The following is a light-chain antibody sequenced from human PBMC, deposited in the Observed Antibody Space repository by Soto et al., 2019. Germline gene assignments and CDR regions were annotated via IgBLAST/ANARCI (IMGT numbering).Light chain of an antibody. CDR2: EDS. CDR3: CSYALISSTL. J-gene: IGLJ2*01. V-gene: IGLV2-23*01. Sequence: QSVLTQPASVSGSPGQAITISGTGTSGDVASYNLVSWYQQHAGKAPKLMIYEDSKRPSGVSNRFSGSKSGNTASLTISGLQAEHEADYYCCSYALISSTLFGGGTKLTVL. CDR1: SGDVASYNL.